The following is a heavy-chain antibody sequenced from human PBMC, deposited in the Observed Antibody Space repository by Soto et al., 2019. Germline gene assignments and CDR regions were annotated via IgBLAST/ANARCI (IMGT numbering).Heavy chain of an antibody. CDR3: ARDRCSSTSCYEDYYYGMDV. V-gene: IGHV4-30-4*01. Sequence: SETLSLTCTVSGGSISSGDYYWSWVRQPPGKGLEWIGYIYYTGSTYYNPSLKSRLTISVDTSKNQVSLKLSSVTAADTAVYYCARDRCSSTSCYEDYYYGMDVWGQGTTVTVSS. J-gene: IGHJ6*02. CDR1: GGSISSGDYY. D-gene: IGHD2-2*01. CDR2: IYYTGST.